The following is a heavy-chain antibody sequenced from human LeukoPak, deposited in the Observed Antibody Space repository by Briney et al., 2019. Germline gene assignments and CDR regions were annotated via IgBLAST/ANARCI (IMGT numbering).Heavy chain of an antibody. CDR1: GGSISSSSYY. D-gene: IGHD3-3*01. CDR2: IYYSGST. Sequence: SETLSLTCTVSGGSISSSSYYWGWLRQPPGKGLEWIGSIYYSGSTYYNPSLKSRVTISVDTSKNQFSLKLSSVTAADTAVYYCARRITIFGVIKKTYYFDYWGQGTLVTVSS. CDR3: ARRITIFGVIKKTYYFDY. V-gene: IGHV4-39*01. J-gene: IGHJ4*02.